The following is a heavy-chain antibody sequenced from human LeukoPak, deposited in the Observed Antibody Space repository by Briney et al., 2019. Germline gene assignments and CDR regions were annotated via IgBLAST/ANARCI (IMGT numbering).Heavy chain of an antibody. CDR1: GGTFSSYA. D-gene: IGHD6-19*01. Sequence: ASVKVSCKASGGTFSSYAISWVRQAPGQGLEWMGRIIPILGIANYAQKFQGRVTITADKSTSTAYMELSSLRSEGTAVYYCASSGWPSTNWFDPWGQGTLVTVSS. J-gene: IGHJ5*02. CDR2: IIPILGIA. CDR3: ASSGWPSTNWFDP. V-gene: IGHV1-69*04.